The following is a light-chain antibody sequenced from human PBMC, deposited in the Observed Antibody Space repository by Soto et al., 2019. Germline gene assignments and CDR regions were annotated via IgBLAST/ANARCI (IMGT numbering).Light chain of an antibody. CDR3: QHYGSSLFS. J-gene: IGKJ3*01. Sequence: EIVLTQSPGTLSLSPGERATLSCRASQSVSSTFLAWYQQKPGQAPRLLIYAASSRATGIPDRFSGSGSGTDFTLTISRLEPEDFEVYYCQHYGSSLFSFGPGTKVDIK. CDR2: AAS. CDR1: QSVSSTF. V-gene: IGKV3-20*01.